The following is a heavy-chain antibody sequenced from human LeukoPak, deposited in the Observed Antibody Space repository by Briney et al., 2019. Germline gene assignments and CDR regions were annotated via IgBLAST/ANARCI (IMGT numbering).Heavy chain of an antibody. Sequence: SETLSLTCTVSGGSISSYYWGWIRQPPGRGLEWLGYIYYSGSTNYNPSLKSRVTISVDTSKNQFSLKLSSVTAADTAVYYCARERGSFGQDAFDIWGQGTTVTVS. CDR1: GGSISSYY. CDR2: IYYSGST. D-gene: IGHD3-16*01. V-gene: IGHV4-59*01. J-gene: IGHJ3*02. CDR3: ARERGSFGQDAFDI.